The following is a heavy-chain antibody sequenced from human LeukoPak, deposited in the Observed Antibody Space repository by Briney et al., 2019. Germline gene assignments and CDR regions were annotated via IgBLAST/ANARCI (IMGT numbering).Heavy chain of an antibody. CDR3: VRAAGSSSWST. J-gene: IGHJ5*02. CDR1: GGSISSYY. V-gene: IGHV4-59*01. D-gene: IGHD6-13*01. CDR2: VYYSGST. Sequence: KPSETLSLTCTVSGGSISSYYWSWIRQPPGKGLEWIGYVYYSGSTNYNTSLKSRVYISVDTSNNQFSLKLRSVTAADTAVYYCVRAAGSSSWSTWGQGALVTVSS.